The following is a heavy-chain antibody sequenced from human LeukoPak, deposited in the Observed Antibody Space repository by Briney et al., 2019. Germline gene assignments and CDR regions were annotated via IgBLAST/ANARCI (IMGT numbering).Heavy chain of an antibody. CDR2: IYYSGSA. J-gene: IGHJ4*02. CDR3: VRHHYYHSGFIDY. V-gene: IGHV4-39*01. Sequence: PSETPSLTCTVSNGSITSGTYYWGWTRQPPGKGLEWIGSIYYSGSAYYDASLKSRVTLSVDTSKNQFSLKLTSVTAADTAVYYCVRHHYYHSGFIDYWGQGTLVTVSS. CDR1: NGSITSGTYY. D-gene: IGHD3-10*01.